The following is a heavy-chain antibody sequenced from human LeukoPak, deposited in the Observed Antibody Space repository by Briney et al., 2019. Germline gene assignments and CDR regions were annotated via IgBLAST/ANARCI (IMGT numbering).Heavy chain of an antibody. CDR1: GGSISSGGYY. CDR2: IYYSGST. CDR3: ARSGDRRQYNWFDP. Sequence: SETLSLTYTVSGGSISSGGYYWSWIRQHPGKGLEWIGYIYYSGSTYYNPSLKSRVTISVDTSKNQFSLKLSSVTAAATAVYYCARSGDRRQYNWFDPWGQGTLVTVSS. D-gene: IGHD4-17*01. V-gene: IGHV4-31*03. J-gene: IGHJ5*02.